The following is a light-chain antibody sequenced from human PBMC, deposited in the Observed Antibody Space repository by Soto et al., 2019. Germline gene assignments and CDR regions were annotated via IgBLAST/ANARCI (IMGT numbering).Light chain of an antibody. CDR1: QTISVS. V-gene: IGKV1-5*01. CDR2: DAS. Sequence: IQMTQSPSTLSASVGDTVTITCRASQTISVSLAWYQQKPGKAPNLLIYDASTLQEGVPSRFSGSGSRTEFTLTVTSLQHDYFTTYFCQQYYNYSMFGQGTKV. J-gene: IGKJ1*01. CDR3: QQYYNYSM.